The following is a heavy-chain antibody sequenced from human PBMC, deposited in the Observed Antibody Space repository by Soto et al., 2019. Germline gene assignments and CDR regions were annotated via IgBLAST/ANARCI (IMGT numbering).Heavy chain of an antibody. V-gene: IGHV4-59*01. CDR1: GGSISSYY. J-gene: IGHJ5*02. CDR2: IYYSGST. D-gene: IGHD1-26*01. Sequence: SETLSLTCTVSGGSISSYYWSWIRQPPGKGLEWIGYIYYSGSTNYNPSLKSRVTISVDTSKNQFSLKLSSVTAADTAVYYCAREIVGATGWFDPWGQGTLVTVSS. CDR3: AREIVGATGWFDP.